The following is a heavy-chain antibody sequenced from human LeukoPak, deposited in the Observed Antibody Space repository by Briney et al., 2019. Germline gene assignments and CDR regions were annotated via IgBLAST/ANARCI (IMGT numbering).Heavy chain of an antibody. CDR3: ARGGGNLLPYFDPKYYYYMDV. CDR1: GGSFSGYY. Sequence: SETLSLTCAVYGGSFSGYYCNWIRQPPGKGLEWIGEVNHSGSTNYNPSLKSRVTVSVDTSKNQFSLTLSSVTAADTAVYYCARGGGNLLPYFDPKYYYYMDVWGKGTTVTVSS. CDR2: VNHSGST. J-gene: IGHJ6*03. V-gene: IGHV4-34*01. D-gene: IGHD3-9*01.